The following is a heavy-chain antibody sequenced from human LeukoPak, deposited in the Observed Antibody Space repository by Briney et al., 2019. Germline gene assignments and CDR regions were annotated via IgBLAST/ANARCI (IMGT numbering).Heavy chain of an antibody. CDR2: ITASSGNT. V-gene: IGHV3-23*01. D-gene: IGHD5-18*01. J-gene: IGHJ4*02. Sequence: GGSLRLSCAASGFTFSSYAMGWARQAPGKGLEWVSAITASSGNTYYADSVKGRFTISRDNSKNTLYLQVNSLRAEDTAVYYCAKGNGYSYGRYYFDYWGQGTLVTVSS. CDR3: AKGNGYSYGRYYFDY. CDR1: GFTFSSYA.